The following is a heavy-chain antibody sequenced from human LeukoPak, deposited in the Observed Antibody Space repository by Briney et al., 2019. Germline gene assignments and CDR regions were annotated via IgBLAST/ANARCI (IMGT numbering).Heavy chain of an antibody. CDR3: ARDRGYYDSSNLYFDY. Sequence: GGSLRLSCAASGFTFSSYWMSWVRQAPGKGLEWVANIKQDGSEKYYVDSVKGRFTISRDNAKNSLYLQMNSLRAEDTAVYYCARDRGYYDSSNLYFDYWGQGTLVTVSS. V-gene: IGHV3-7*01. D-gene: IGHD3-22*01. CDR2: IKQDGSEK. J-gene: IGHJ4*02. CDR1: GFTFSSYW.